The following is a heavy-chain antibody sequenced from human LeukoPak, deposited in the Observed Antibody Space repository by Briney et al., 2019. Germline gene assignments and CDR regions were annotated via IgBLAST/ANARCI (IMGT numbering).Heavy chain of an antibody. CDR1: RYTFIDYY. D-gene: IGHD3-10*01. CDR3: ARGGWVRGVITRNGLDY. J-gene: IGHJ4*02. V-gene: IGHV1-2*02. Sequence: ASVKVSCKASRYTFIDYYIHWVRQAPGQGLEWMGWINPNSGGTSYAQKFQGRVTMTRDTSISTAYMDLSSLRPDDTAVYYCARGGWVRGVITRNGLDYWGQGTLVTVSS. CDR2: INPNSGGT.